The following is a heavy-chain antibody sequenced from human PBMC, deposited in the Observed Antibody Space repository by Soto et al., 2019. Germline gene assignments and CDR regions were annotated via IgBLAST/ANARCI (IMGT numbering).Heavy chain of an antibody. CDR2: ILPVCGTP. CDR1: GCTFNTYA. V-gene: IGHV1-69*01. CDR3: ARASMSREFISYFFDY. Sequence: QVQLVQSGAEVRKPGSSVKVSCQASGCTFNTYAFVWVRQAPGQGLEWMGGILPVCGTPNYAPKFKDRVTITADESTNTAYLELSGLRSDDTAIYYGARASMSREFISYFFDYWGQGTLVTVSS. J-gene: IGHJ4*02. D-gene: IGHD3-10*01.